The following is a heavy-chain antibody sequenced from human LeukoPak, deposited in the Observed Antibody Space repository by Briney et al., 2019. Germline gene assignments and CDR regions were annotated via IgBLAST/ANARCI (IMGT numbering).Heavy chain of an antibody. CDR2: ISGSGGST. V-gene: IGHV3-23*01. J-gene: IGHJ6*02. Sequence: GGSLRLSCAASGFTFSSYTMSWVRQAPGKGLEWVSAISGSGGSTYYADSVKGRFTISRDNSKNTLYLQMNSLRAEDTAVYYCAKGGDYGDYEYYGMDVWGQGTTVTVSS. D-gene: IGHD4-17*01. CDR1: GFTFSSYT. CDR3: AKGGDYGDYEYYGMDV.